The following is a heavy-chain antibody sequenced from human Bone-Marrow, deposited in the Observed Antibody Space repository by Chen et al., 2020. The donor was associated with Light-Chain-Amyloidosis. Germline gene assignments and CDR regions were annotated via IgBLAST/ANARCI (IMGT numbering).Heavy chain of an antibody. D-gene: IGHD5-12*01. CDR2: IYPDDSDA. Sequence: EVQLEQSGPEVKKHGESLKISCKRSGYTFPNYWMGWVRQMPVKGLEWMGVIYPDDSDARYSPSFEGQVTISADKSITTAYLQWRSLKASDTAMYYCARRRDGYNFDYWGQGTLVTVSS. J-gene: IGHJ4*02. CDR1: GYTFPNYW. V-gene: IGHV5-51*01. CDR3: ARRRDGYNFDY.